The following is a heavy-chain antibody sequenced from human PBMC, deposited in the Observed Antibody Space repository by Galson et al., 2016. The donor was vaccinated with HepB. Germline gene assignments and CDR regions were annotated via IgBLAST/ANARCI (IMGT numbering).Heavy chain of an antibody. D-gene: IGHD1-26*01. V-gene: IGHV1-18*01. J-gene: IGHJ6*02. Sequence: SVKVSCKASGGTFSRYVISWVRQAPGQGLEWMGWISTYNGNTNYAQKLQGRVTMTTDTSTATAYMELRSLRSDDTAVYYCAREQEVGYGMDVWGQGTTVTVS. CDR3: AREQEVGYGMDV. CDR1: GGTFSRYV. CDR2: ISTYNGNT.